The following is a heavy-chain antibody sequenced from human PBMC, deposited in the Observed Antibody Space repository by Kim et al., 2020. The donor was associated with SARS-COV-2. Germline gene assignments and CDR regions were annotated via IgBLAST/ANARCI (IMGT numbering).Heavy chain of an antibody. D-gene: IGHD6-19*01. V-gene: IGHV3-64D*09. CDR2: ISSNGGST. CDR3: VKDGERQWLDKTTGYYFDY. J-gene: IGHJ4*02. CDR1: GFTFSSYA. Sequence: GGSLRLSCSASGFTFSSYAMHWVRQAPGKGLEYVSAISSNGGSTYYADSVKGRFTISRDNSKNTLYPQMSSLRAEDTAVYYCVKDGERQWLDKTTGYYFDYWGQGTLVTVSS.